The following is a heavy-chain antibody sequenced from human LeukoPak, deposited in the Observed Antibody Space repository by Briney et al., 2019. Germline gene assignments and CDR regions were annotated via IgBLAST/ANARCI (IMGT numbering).Heavy chain of an antibody. CDR3: ASSSPYYFDY. CDR2: IYYSGST. CDR1: GGSLSSSSYY. V-gene: IGHV4-61*01. D-gene: IGHD6-13*01. J-gene: IGHJ4*02. Sequence: SETLSLTCTVSGGSLSSSSYYWGWIRQPPGTGLEWIGYIYYSGSTNYNPSLKSRVTISVDTSKNQFSLKLSSVTAADTAVYYCASSSPYYFDYWGQGTLVTVSS.